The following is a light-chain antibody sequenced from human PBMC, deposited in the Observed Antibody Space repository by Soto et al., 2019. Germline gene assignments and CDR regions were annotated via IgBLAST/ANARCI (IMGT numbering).Light chain of an antibody. V-gene: IGKV1-9*01. J-gene: IGKJ4*01. CDR3: QQINNYPLT. CDR2: AAS. CDR1: QGISSY. Sequence: DIQLTQSPSFLSASVGDRVTITCRASQGISSYLAWYQQKPGKAPNLLIYAASTLQSGVPSRFSGSGSGTEYTLTISSLQPEDIATYYCQQINNYPLTFGGGTKVDIK.